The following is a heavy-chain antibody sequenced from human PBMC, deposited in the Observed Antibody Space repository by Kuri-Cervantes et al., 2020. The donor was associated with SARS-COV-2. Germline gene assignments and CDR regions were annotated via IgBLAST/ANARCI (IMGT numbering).Heavy chain of an antibody. V-gene: IGHV4-38-2*01. J-gene: IGHJ6*03. CDR2: IYHSGST. Sequence: QTLSLTCAVSGYSISSGYYWGWIRQPPGKGLEWIGSIYHSGSTYYNPSLKSRVTISVDTSKNQFSLKLSSVTAADTAVYYCALRTLPWYYYYMDVWGKGTTVTVSS. CDR3: ALRTLPWYYYYMDV. D-gene: IGHD3/OR15-3a*01. CDR1: GYSISSGYY.